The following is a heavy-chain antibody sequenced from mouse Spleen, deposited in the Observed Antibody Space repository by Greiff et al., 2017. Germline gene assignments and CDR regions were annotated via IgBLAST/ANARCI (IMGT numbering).Heavy chain of an antibody. CDR3: AVYYGNYGFAY. CDR1: GYTFTSYW. V-gene: IGHV1-59*01. D-gene: IGHD2-1*01. CDR2: IDPADSYT. J-gene: IGHJ3*01. Sequence: QVQLQQPGAELVRPGTSVKLSCKASGYTFTSYWMHWVKQRPGQGLEWIGVIDPADSYTNYNQKFKGKATLTVDTSSSTAYMQLSSLTSEDSAVYYCAVYYGNYGFAYWGQVTLVTVSA.